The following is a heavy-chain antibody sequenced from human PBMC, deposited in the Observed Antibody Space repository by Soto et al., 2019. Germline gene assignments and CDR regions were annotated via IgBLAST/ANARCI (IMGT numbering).Heavy chain of an antibody. D-gene: IGHD3-3*01. CDR2: IYYSGST. CDR3: ARLRSLTIFGVVTSYNWFDP. Sequence: PSETLSLTCTVSGGSISSSSYYWGWIRQPPGKGLEWIGSIYYSGSTYYNPSLKSRVTISVDTSKNQFSLKLSSVTAADTAVYYCARLRSLTIFGVVTSYNWFDPWGQGTLVTVSS. J-gene: IGHJ5*02. V-gene: IGHV4-39*01. CDR1: GGSISSSSYY.